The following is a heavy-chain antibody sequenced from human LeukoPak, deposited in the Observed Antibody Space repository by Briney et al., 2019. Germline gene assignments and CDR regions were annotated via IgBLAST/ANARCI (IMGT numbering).Heavy chain of an antibody. CDR3: ARALGITFGGVIVPYYYYYMDV. CDR2: INHSGNT. CDR1: GGSFSGYY. Sequence: SETLSLTCAVYGGSFSGYYWSWIRQPPGKGLEWIGEINHSGNTNYNPSLKSRVTISVDTSKNQFSLKLSSVTAADTAVYYCARALGITFGGVIVPYYYYYMDVWGKGTTVTVSS. V-gene: IGHV4-34*01. D-gene: IGHD3-16*02. J-gene: IGHJ6*03.